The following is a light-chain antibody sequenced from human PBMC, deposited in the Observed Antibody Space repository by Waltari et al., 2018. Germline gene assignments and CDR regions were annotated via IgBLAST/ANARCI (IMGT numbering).Light chain of an antibody. CDR3: FSYAGSYTYV. Sequence: QSALTQPRSVSGSPGQSVTISCVGSSRDVGRYNFVSWYQQYPGKAPKLMIYDVTKRPPGVPDRFSGSKSGNTASLTISGLQAEDEAGYYCFSYAGSYTYVFGTGTEVTVL. CDR2: DVT. J-gene: IGLJ1*01. CDR1: SRDVGRYNF. V-gene: IGLV2-11*01.